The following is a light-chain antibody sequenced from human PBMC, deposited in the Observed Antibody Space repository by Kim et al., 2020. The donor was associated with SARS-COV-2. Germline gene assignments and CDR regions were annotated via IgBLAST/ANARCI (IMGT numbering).Light chain of an antibody. CDR2: GAS. J-gene: IGKJ2*01. Sequence: EIVMTQSPATLSVSPGERATLSCRASQSVSSNLAWIQQKPGQAPRLLIYGASSRATGIPARFSGSASGTEFTLTISSLQSEDFAVYYCLQYNNWPYTFGQGTKLEIK. CDR3: LQYNNWPYT. V-gene: IGKV3-15*01. CDR1: QSVSSN.